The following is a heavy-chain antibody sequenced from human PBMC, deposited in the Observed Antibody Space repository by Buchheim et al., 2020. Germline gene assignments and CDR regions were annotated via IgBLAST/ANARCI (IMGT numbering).Heavy chain of an antibody. Sequence: QLQLQESGPGLVKPSETLSLTCTVSGGSISSSSYYWGWIRQPPGKGLEWIGSIYYSGSTYSNPSLKSRVTTSVDTSNNQFSLKLSSVTAADTAVYYCARLHPLYYYYGMDVWGQGTT. CDR2: IYYSGST. J-gene: IGHJ6*02. V-gene: IGHV4-39*01. CDR3: ARLHPLYYYYGMDV. CDR1: GGSISSSSYY.